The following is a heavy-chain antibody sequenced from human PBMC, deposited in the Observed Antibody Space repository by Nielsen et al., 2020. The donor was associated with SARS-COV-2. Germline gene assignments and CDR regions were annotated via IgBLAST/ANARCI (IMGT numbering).Heavy chain of an antibody. V-gene: IGHV3-73*01. D-gene: IGHD6-13*01. CDR2: ISSKANNYAT. Sequence: GGCLRLTCAASGLTFSGSAMPWARQASGKGLAWAGRISSKANNYATAYAASVKGRFTISRDDSKNTAYLQMNSLTTEDTAVYYCTRRGAEQLVDNYYYGMDVWGQGTTVTVSS. CDR1: GLTFSGSA. J-gene: IGHJ6*02. CDR3: TRRGAEQLVDNYYYGMDV.